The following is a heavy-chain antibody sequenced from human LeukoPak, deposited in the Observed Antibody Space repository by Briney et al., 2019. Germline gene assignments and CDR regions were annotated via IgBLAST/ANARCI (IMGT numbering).Heavy chain of an antibody. D-gene: IGHD3-22*01. J-gene: IGHJ4*02. CDR3: TRSGATRGYYGAY. Sequence: ASVKVSCKASGYTSTSYDFNWVRQAPGQGLEWMGWVTPYSGNTAYAQKFQGRVTMTTNTSISTAYMELNSLTSDDTAVYFCTRSGATRGYYGAYWGQGTLVTVSS. CDR2: VTPYSGNT. V-gene: IGHV1-8*01. CDR1: GYTSTSYD.